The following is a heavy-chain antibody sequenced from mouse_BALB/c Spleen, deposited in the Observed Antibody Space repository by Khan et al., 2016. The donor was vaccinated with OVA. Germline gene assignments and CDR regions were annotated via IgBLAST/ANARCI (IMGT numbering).Heavy chain of an antibody. V-gene: IGHV9-3-1*01. CDR1: GYTFTNYG. D-gene: IGHD1-1*01. CDR3: AIPPYVPYALDH. Sequence: QIQLVQSGPDLKKPGETVKISCKASGYTFTNYGMNWVKQSPGKALKWLGWINTYTGEPTYAADFKGRFSFSLETSASTAYLQINNLTDEDTATYCWAIPPYVPYALDHWGQGTAVTVSS. CDR2: INTYTGEP. J-gene: IGHJ4*01.